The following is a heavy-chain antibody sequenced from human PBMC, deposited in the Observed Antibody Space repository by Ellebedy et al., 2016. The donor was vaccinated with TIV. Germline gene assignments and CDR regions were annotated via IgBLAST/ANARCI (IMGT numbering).Heavy chain of an antibody. D-gene: IGHD6-19*01. CDR1: GFTFSSYG. J-gene: IGHJ2*01. CDR2: ISYDGSNK. Sequence: GESLKISCAASGFTFSSYGMHWVRQAPGKGLEWVAVISYDGSNKYYADSVKGRFTISRDNSKNTLYLQMNSLRAEDTAVYYCARDATLRQWLINWYFDLWGRGTLVTVSS. V-gene: IGHV3-30*19. CDR3: ARDATLRQWLINWYFDL.